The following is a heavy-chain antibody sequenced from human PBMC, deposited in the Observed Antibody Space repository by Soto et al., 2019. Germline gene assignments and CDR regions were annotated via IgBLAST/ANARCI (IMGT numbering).Heavy chain of an antibody. D-gene: IGHD3-10*01. CDR2: ISRSGSA. V-gene: IGHV4-34*01. CDR1: GGSFSGYY. J-gene: IGHJ4*02. CDR3: SRGPLMTYYYYSGSRDRGYFDF. Sequence: SETLSLTCAVSGGSFSGYYWNWIRQPPGTGLEWLGEISRSGSATYNPSLKGRVTMSVDTSKNQISLYVTSVTAADTAVYYCSRGPLMTYYYYSGSRDRGYFDFWGQGTLVTSPQ.